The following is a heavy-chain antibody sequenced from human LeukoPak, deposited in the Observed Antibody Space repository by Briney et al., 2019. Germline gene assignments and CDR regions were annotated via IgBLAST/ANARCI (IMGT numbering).Heavy chain of an antibody. CDR3: AKSGYSSSWYIAAYYYGMDV. D-gene: IGHD6-13*01. CDR2: ISGSGGST. CDR1: GFTFSSYA. Sequence: PGGSLRLSCAASGFTFSSYAMSWVRQAPGKGLEWVSAISGSGGSTYYADSVKGRFTISRDNSKNTLYLQMNSLRAEDTAVYYSAKSGYSSSWYIAAYYYGMDVWGQGTTVTVS. J-gene: IGHJ6*02. V-gene: IGHV3-23*01.